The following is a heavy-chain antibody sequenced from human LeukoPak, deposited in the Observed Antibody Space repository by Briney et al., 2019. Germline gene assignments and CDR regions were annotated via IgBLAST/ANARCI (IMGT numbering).Heavy chain of an antibody. CDR1: RFTFSSYE. CDR3: ATASRLSYDTFDI. D-gene: IGHD3-16*02. CDR2: ISYDGSHK. J-gene: IGHJ3*02. Sequence: GGSLRLSCAASRFTFSSYEMNWVRQALGKGLEWVAVISYDGSHKYYADFVKGRFTISRDNSKNTLYLQMNSLRAEDTAVYYCATASRLSYDTFDIWGQGTVVTVSS. V-gene: IGHV3-30*03.